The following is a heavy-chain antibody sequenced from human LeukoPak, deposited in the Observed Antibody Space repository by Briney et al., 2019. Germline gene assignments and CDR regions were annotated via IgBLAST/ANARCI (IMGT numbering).Heavy chain of an antibody. D-gene: IGHD2-2*01. V-gene: IGHV1-46*01. CDR3: ARDFWSHVVVPAAMQTGDAFDI. CDR2: INPSGGST. J-gene: IGHJ3*02. Sequence: GASVKVSCKASGYTFTSYYMHWVRQAPGQGLEWMGIINPSGGSTSYAQKFQGRVTMTRDTSTSTVYMELSSLRSEDTAVYYCARDFWSHVVVPAAMQTGDAFDIWGQGTMVTVSS. CDR1: GYTFTSYY.